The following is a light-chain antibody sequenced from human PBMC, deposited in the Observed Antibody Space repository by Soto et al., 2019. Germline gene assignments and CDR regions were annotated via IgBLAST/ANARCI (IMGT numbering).Light chain of an antibody. Sequence: EIVLTQSPGTLSLSPGERATLSCRASQIFSSSYLAWYQQKPGQAPRLLIYGASSRATGIPDRFSGSGSGTDFTLTISRLEPKDSAVYYCQQYGRSPLTFGGGTKVEIK. CDR2: GAS. CDR3: QQYGRSPLT. V-gene: IGKV3-20*01. J-gene: IGKJ4*01. CDR1: QIFSSSY.